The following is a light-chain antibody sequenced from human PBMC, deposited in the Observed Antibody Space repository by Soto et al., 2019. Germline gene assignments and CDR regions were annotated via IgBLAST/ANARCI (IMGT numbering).Light chain of an antibody. Sequence: IVLTQSPGTLSLSPGERATLSCRASQSVSSSFLAWYQQKPGQAPRLLIDGASSRATGIPDRFSGSGYGTAFTLTISRLEPEDFAVYYCQQFGSSRLTFGGGTKVDIK. CDR3: QQFGSSRLT. CDR1: QSVSSSF. J-gene: IGKJ4*01. V-gene: IGKV3-20*01. CDR2: GAS.